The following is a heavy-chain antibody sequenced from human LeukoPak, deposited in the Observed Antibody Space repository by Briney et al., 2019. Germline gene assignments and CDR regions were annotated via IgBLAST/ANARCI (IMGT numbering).Heavy chain of an antibody. J-gene: IGHJ6*03. CDR1: GFTFSSYW. CDR2: IKQDGSEK. Sequence: PGGSLRLSCAASGFTFSSYWMSRVRQAPGKGLEWVANIKQDGSEKYYVDSVKGRFTISRDNAKNSLYLQMNSLRAEDTAVYYCARVGDYYYYYMDVWGKGTTVTVSS. CDR3: ARVGDYYYYYMDV. V-gene: IGHV3-7*01. D-gene: IGHD3-10*01.